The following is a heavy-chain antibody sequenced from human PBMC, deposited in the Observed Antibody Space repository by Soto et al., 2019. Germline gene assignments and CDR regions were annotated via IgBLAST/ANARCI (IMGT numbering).Heavy chain of an antibody. CDR2: IKEDGSER. CDR3: ARDVGPVTIFGEALSGYFDF. Sequence: PGGSLRLSCAVSGFSFGTYWMSWARQAPGKGLEWLASIKEDGSERYYLDSVKGRFTISRDNAKDSLSLQMNSLRGEDTAFYYCARDVGPVTIFGEALSGYFDFWGQGTLVTVSS. CDR1: GFSFGTYW. J-gene: IGHJ4*02. D-gene: IGHD3-3*01. V-gene: IGHV3-7*03.